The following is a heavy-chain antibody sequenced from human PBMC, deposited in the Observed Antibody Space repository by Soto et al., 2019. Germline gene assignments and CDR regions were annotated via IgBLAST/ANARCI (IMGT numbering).Heavy chain of an antibody. CDR1: GESIISSSYY. Sequence: SETLSLTCIVSGESIISSSYYWGWIRQSPGKGLEWIGSIYHSGRTYYNPSLKSRVSISIDTSKNQFSLKLSSVTAADTALYYCARQRTTVVTQAYFDYWGQGALVTVSS. CDR2: IYHSGRT. D-gene: IGHD2-21*02. V-gene: IGHV4-39*01. CDR3: ARQRTTVVTQAYFDY. J-gene: IGHJ4*02.